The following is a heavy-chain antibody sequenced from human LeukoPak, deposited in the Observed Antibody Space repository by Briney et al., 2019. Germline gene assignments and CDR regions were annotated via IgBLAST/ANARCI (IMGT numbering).Heavy chain of an antibody. CDR1: GFTFSNYW. CDR2: VKHDGSEK. Sequence: GGSLRLSCAASGFTFSNYWMSWVRQAPGKGLEWVANVKHDGSEKYYVDSVKGRFTISRDNAKNSLYLQMNRLRAEDTAVYYCARDESYSSDYWGQGTLVTVSS. V-gene: IGHV3-7*05. J-gene: IGHJ4*02. CDR3: ARDESYSSDY. D-gene: IGHD6-13*01.